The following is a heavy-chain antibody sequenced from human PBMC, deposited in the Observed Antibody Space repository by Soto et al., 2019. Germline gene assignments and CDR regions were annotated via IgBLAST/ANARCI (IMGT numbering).Heavy chain of an antibody. CDR1: GGSISSSNW. Sequence: SETLSLTCAVSGGSISSSNWWSWVRQPPGKGLEWIGEIYHSGSTNYNPSLKSRVTISVDKSKNQFSLKLSSVTAADTAVYYCARGVGATYYYGFRNWYFDLWGRGTLVTVSS. CDR2: IYHSGST. D-gene: IGHD3-10*01. CDR3: ARGVGATYYYGFRNWYFDL. J-gene: IGHJ2*01. V-gene: IGHV4-4*02.